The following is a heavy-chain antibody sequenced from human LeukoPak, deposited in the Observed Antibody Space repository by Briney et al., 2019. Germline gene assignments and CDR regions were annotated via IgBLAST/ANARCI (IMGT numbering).Heavy chain of an antibody. J-gene: IGHJ5*02. D-gene: IGHD5-24*01. CDR3: ASLQRWLQGDWFDP. CDR2: INTNTGNP. Sequence: GASVKVSCKASGYTFTSYAMNWVRQAPGQGLEWMGWINTNTGNPTYAQGFTGRFVFSLDTSVSTAYLQISSLKAEDTAVYYCASLQRWLQGDWFDPWGQGTLVTVSS. CDR1: GYTFTSYA. V-gene: IGHV7-4-1*02.